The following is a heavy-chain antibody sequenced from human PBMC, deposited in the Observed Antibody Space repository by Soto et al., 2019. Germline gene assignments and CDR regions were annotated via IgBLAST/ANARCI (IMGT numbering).Heavy chain of an antibody. CDR2: IYYSGST. Sequence: PSETLSLTCTVSGGSISSYYWSWIRQPPGKGLEWIGYIYYSGSTNYNPSLKSRVTISVDTSKNQFSLKLSSVTAADTAVYYCARVGPTATRLRLGELSAYFEYWGQGPLVTVYS. J-gene: IGHJ4*02. CDR3: ARVGPTATRLRLGELSAYFEY. CDR1: GGSISSYY. D-gene: IGHD3-16*02. V-gene: IGHV4-59*01.